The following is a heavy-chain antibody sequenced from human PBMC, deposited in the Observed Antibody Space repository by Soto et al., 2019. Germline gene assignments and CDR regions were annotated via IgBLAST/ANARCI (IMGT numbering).Heavy chain of an antibody. V-gene: IGHV4-38-2*02. CDR3: ARDVSGVAGSDAFDI. CDR2: IYHSGST. CDR1: GYSISSGYY. J-gene: IGHJ3*02. Sequence: NPSETLSLTCAVSGYSISSGYYWGWIRQPPGKGLEWIGSIYHSGSTYYIPSLKSRVTISVDTSKNQFSLKLSSVTAADTAVYYCARDVSGVAGSDAFDIWGQGTMVTVSS. D-gene: IGHD6-19*01.